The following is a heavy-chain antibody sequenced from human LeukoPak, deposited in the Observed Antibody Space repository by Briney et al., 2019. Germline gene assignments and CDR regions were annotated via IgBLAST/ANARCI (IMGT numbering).Heavy chain of an antibody. D-gene: IGHD3-16*01. Sequence: PGGSLRPSCAASGFSVSYYWMTWVRQAPGKGLEWVANIKQDGSEKTYVDSVKGRFTISRYNAKNSLYLQMNSLRVEDTAMYYCVRDGGTDWYDPWGQGTLVTVFS. CDR2: IKQDGSEK. CDR1: GFSVSYYW. V-gene: IGHV3-7*01. J-gene: IGHJ5*02. CDR3: VRDGGTDWYDP.